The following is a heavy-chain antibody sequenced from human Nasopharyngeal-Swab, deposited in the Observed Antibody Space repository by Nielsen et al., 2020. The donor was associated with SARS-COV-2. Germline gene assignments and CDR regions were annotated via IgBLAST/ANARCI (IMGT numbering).Heavy chain of an antibody. D-gene: IGHD5-24*01. J-gene: IGHJ4*02. CDR3: ARGACRDGYNYLIDY. CDR2: VDYGGSTT. CDR1: GFTFRNCW. Sequence: GASLKISCAASGFTFRNCWMHWVRQTPEQGLVWVARVDYGGSTTNYADSVKGRFTISRDNAKSTLYLQMNSLGAEDTAVYYCARGACRDGYNYLIDYCGQGTLVTVSS. V-gene: IGHV3-74*01.